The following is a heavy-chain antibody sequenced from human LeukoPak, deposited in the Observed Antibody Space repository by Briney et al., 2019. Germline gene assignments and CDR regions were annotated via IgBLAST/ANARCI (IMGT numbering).Heavy chain of an antibody. CDR3: AKGGTIPLSPYYYYGMDV. V-gene: IGHV3-48*02. CDR2: ISSSSSTI. CDR1: GFTFSSYS. J-gene: IGHJ6*02. Sequence: PGGSLRLSCAASGFTFSSYSMNWVRQAPGKGLEWVSYISSSSSTIYYADSVKGRFTISRDNAKNSLYLRMNSLRDEDTAVYYCAKGGTIPLSPYYYYGMDVWGQGTTVTVSS. D-gene: IGHD3-9*01.